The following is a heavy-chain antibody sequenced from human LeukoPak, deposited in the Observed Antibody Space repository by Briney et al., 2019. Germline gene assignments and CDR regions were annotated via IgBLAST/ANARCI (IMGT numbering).Heavy chain of an antibody. CDR2: IYHSGST. CDR3: ARNSRNHRIAAAPDY. Sequence: PSQTLSLTCAVSGGSISSGGYSWSWIRQPPGKGLEWIGYIYHSGSTYYNPSLKSRVTISVDRSKNQFSLKLSSVTAADTAVYYCARNSRNHRIAAAPDYWGQGTLVTVSS. D-gene: IGHD1-14*01. V-gene: IGHV4-30-2*01. J-gene: IGHJ4*02. CDR1: GGSISSGGYS.